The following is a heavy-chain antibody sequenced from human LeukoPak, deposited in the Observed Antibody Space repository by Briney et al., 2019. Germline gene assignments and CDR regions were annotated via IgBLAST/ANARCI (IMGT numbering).Heavy chain of an antibody. CDR3: ARGPSGYHNP. CDR1: EFSVGSNY. J-gene: IGHJ4*02. V-gene: IGHV3-66*01. D-gene: IGHD6-25*01. CDR2: IYSGGST. Sequence: PGGSLRLSGAASEFSVGSNYMTWVRHAPGKGLEWFSLIYSGGSTYYADSVKGRFTISRDNSKNTLYLQMNSVRAEDTAVYYCARGPSGYHNPGGQGTLVTVSS.